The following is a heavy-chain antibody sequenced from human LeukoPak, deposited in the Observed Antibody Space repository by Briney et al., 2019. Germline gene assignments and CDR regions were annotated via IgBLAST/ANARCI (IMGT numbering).Heavy chain of an antibody. CDR2: ISSSSSYI. J-gene: IGHJ6*03. CDR3: ARGGSSSIYYYYYMDV. D-gene: IGHD6-6*01. V-gene: IGHV3-21*04. Sequence: GGSLRLSCAASGFTFSRHNMNWVRQAPGKGLEWVSSISSSSSYIYYADSVKGRFTISRDNARNSLYLQMNSLRAEDTALYYRARGGSSSIYYYYYMDVWGKGTTVTISS. CDR1: GFTFSRHN.